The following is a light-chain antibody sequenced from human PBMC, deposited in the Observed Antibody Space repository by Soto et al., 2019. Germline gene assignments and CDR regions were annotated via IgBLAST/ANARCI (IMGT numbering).Light chain of an antibody. J-gene: IGKJ1*01. CDR2: DAA. V-gene: IGKV3D-20*01. CDR1: QSVPNNY. CDR3: QQYGTSSWT. Sequence: EIVLTQSPGTLSLSPGDRATLSCGASQSVPNNYLAWYQQKPGLAPRLLIYDAAYRANGIPDRFSGSGSGTHFTLTISRLEPEDFVVYYCQQYGTSSWTFGQGTKVDIK.